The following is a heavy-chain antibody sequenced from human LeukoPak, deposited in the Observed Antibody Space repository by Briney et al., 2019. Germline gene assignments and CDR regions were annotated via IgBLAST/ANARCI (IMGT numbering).Heavy chain of an antibody. J-gene: IGHJ3*02. V-gene: IGHV1-2*02. CDR2: INPNSGGT. Sequence: PQASVKVSCKASGYTFTSYAMNWVRQAPGQGLEWMGWINPNSGGTNYAQKFQGRVTMTRDTSISTAYMELSRLRSDDTAVYYCARDRLKEIAALTRWAFDIWGQGTMVTVSS. CDR3: ARDRLKEIAALTRWAFDI. D-gene: IGHD6-6*01. CDR1: GYTFTSYA.